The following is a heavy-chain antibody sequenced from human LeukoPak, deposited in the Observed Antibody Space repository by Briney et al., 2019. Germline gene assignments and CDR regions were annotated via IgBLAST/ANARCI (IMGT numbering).Heavy chain of an antibody. D-gene: IGHD6-19*01. J-gene: IGHJ3*02. CDR1: GYTLTELS. CDR2: FDPEDGGT. V-gene: IGHV1-24*01. Sequence: ASVKVSCKVSGYTLTELSMHWVRRAPGKGLEWMGGFDPEDGGTIYAQKFQGRVTMTEDTSTDTAYMELSSLRSEDTAVYYCARWTIAVAGTNAFDIWGQGTMVTVSS. CDR3: ARWTIAVAGTNAFDI.